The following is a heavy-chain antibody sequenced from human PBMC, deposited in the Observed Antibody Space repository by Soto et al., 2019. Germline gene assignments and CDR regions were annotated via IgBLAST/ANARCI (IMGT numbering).Heavy chain of an antibody. CDR2: INPNSGGT. Sequence: GASVKVSCTASGYTFTSYYMHWVRQAPGQGLEWMGWINPNSGGTNYAQKFQGWVTMTRDTSISTAYMELSRLRSDDTAVYYCARGIAAAAARGMDVWGQGTTVTVSS. CDR3: ARGIAAAAARGMDV. CDR1: GYTFTSYY. J-gene: IGHJ6*02. D-gene: IGHD6-13*01. V-gene: IGHV1-2*04.